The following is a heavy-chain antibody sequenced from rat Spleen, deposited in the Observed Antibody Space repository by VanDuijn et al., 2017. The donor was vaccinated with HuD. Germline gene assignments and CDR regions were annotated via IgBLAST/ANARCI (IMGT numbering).Heavy chain of an antibody. CDR3: TKDQTYYGLFDC. CDR1: GFTFNNYW. Sequence: EVQLVETGGGLVQPGRSLKLSCVASGFTFNNYWMTWIRQPPGKGLEWVASITNIGGNTYYRDSVKGRFTISSDNSKSTLYLQMNSLRSEDTATYYCTKDQTYYGLFDCWGQGVMVTVSS. CDR2: ITNIGGNT. J-gene: IGHJ2*01. V-gene: IGHV5-31*01. D-gene: IGHD1-9*01.